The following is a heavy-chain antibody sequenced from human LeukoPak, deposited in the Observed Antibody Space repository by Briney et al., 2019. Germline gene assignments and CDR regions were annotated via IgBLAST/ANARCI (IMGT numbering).Heavy chain of an antibody. D-gene: IGHD3-16*01. CDR2: IYSGGST. J-gene: IGHJ6*03. CDR1: GFTVSSNY. Sequence: GGSLRLSCAASGFTVSSNYMSWVRQAPGKGLEWVSVIYSGGSTYYADSVKGRFTISRDNAKNSLYLQMNSLRAEDTAVYYCARAYDWSYYYYMDVWGKGTTVTVSS. CDR3: ARAYDWSYYYYMDV. V-gene: IGHV3-66*01.